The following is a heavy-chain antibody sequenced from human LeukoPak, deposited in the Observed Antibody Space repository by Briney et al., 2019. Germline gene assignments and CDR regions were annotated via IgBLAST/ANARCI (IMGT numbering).Heavy chain of an antibody. J-gene: IGHJ6*02. D-gene: IGHD3-10*01. CDR2: VSAYNGNT. V-gene: IGHV1-18*01. Sequence: WASVKVSCKASGYTFTSYGISWVRQAPGQGLEYMGWVSAYNGNTNYAQKLQGRVTMTTDTSTSTAYMELRSLRSDDTAVYYCAREGVYGFVREPTYYYYGMDVWGQGTTITVSS. CDR1: GYTFTSYG. CDR3: AREGVYGFVREPTYYYYGMDV.